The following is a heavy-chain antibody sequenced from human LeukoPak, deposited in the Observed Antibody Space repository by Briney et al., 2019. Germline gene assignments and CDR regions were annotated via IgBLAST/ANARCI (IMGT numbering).Heavy chain of an antibody. CDR2: IYTSGST. D-gene: IGHD6-6*01. CDR3: ARGEGIAARPWLNWFDP. Sequence: SETLSLTCTVSGGSISSGSYYWSWIRQPAGKGLEWIGRIYTSGSTNYNPSLKSRVTISVDTSKNQFSLKLSSVTAADTAVYYCARGEGIAARPWLNWFDPWGQGTLVTVSS. J-gene: IGHJ5*02. CDR1: GGSISSGSYY. V-gene: IGHV4-61*02.